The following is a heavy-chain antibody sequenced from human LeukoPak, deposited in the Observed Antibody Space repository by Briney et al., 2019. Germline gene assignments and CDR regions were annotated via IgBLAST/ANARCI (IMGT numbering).Heavy chain of an antibody. CDR3: VKDGDDSGWNYFDY. CDR1: GFPFSNHG. J-gene: IGHJ4*02. Sequence: PGRSLRLSCAASGFPFSNHGMHWVRQAPGKGLEWVAVISYDGGNKYYADSVKGRFTISRDNSQNTLSLQMNSLRAEDTAVYYCVKDGDDSGWNYFDYWGQGTLVTVSS. V-gene: IGHV3-30*18. D-gene: IGHD6-19*01. CDR2: ISYDGGNK.